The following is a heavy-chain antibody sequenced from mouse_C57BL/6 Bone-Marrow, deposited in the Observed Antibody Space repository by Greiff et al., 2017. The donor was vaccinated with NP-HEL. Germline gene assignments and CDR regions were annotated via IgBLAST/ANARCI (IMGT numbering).Heavy chain of an antibody. D-gene: IGHD1-1*01. Sequence: QVQLQQSGAELARPGASVKLSCKASVYTFTSYGISWVKQRTGQGLEWIGEIYPRSGNTYYIEKFKGKATLTADKSSSTAYMELRSLTSEDSAVYFCARGLLIRYMYYFDYWGQGTTLTVSS. V-gene: IGHV1-81*01. CDR3: ARGLLIRYMYYFDY. CDR2: IYPRSGNT. CDR1: VYTFTSYG. J-gene: IGHJ2*01.